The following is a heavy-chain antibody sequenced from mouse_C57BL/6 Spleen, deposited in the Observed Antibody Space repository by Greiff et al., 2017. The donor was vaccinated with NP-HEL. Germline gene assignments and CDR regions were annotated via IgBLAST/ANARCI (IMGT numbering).Heavy chain of an antibody. CDR1: GYAFSISW. Sequence: QVQLQQSGPELVKPGASVKISCKASGYAFSISWMNWVKQRPGKGLEWIGRIYPGDGDTNYNGKFKGKATLTADKSSSTAYMQLSSLTSEDSAVYFCAREAYDYVPWFAYWGQGTLVTVSA. D-gene: IGHD2-4*01. V-gene: IGHV1-82*01. J-gene: IGHJ3*01. CDR3: AREAYDYVPWFAY. CDR2: IYPGDGDT.